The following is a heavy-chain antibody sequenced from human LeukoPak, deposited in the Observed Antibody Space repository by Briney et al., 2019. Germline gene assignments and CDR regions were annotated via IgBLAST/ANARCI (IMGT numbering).Heavy chain of an antibody. V-gene: IGHV3-30*18. CDR3: AKEESEYSGYVPSLYFDY. CDR2: ISYDGSNK. CDR1: GFTFSSYG. D-gene: IGHD5-12*01. J-gene: IGHJ4*02. Sequence: GGSLGLSCAASGFTFSSYGMHWVRQAPGKGLEWVAVISYDGSNKYYADSVKGRFTISRDNSKNTLYLQMNSLRAEDTAVYYCAKEESEYSGYVPSLYFDYWGQGTLVTVSS.